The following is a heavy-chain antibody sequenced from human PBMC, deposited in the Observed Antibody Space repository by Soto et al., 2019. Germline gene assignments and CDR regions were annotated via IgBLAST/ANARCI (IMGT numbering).Heavy chain of an antibody. CDR2: INGNTGHT. V-gene: IGHV1-18*01. J-gene: IGHJ1*01. CDR1: GYTFSRYG. Sequence: QVQLVQSGAEVREPGASVKVSCKTSGYTFSRYGITWVRQAPGQGLEWMGWINGNTGHTIYAMNLEDRLTRSTDTSTSTDYMELRSLKADDSAVYYCARERKWEPLPYGGQGSLVTVSS. CDR3: ARERKWEPLPY. D-gene: IGHD1-26*01.